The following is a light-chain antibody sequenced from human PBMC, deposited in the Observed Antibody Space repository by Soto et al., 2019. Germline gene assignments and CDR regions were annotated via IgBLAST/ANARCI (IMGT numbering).Light chain of an antibody. J-gene: IGLJ1*01. CDR2: DVS. CDR3: SSYTSSGTYV. V-gene: IGLV2-14*01. CDR1: SSDVGGYEF. Sequence: QSVLTQPASVCGSPGQSITISCTGTSSDVGGYEFVSWYQQHPDNAPKLIIYDVSDRPSGESSRFSGSKSANTASLTISGLQAEDEAVYYCSSYTSSGTYVFGTGTKVTVL.